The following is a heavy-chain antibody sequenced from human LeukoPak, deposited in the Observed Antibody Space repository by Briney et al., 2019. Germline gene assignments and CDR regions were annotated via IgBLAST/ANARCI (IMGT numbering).Heavy chain of an antibody. D-gene: IGHD2-15*01. CDR1: GGSFSGYY. CDR3: ARGPYCSGGSCYSPTSIDY. Sequence: SETLSLTCAVYGGSFSGYYWSWIRQPPGKGLEWIGEINHSGSTNYNPSLKSRVTISVDTSKNKFSLKLSSVTAADTAVYYCARGPYCSGGSCYSPTSIDYWGQGTLVTVSS. V-gene: IGHV4-34*01. J-gene: IGHJ4*02. CDR2: INHSGST.